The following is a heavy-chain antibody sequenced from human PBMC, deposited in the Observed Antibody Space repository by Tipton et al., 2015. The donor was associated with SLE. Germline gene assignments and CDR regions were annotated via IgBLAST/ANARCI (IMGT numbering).Heavy chain of an antibody. Sequence: RSLRLSCVASGFIFTSYGMHWVRQAPGKGLEWVGLIRYDGSNKFYSDSVKGRFSISRDNSKNTLYLQMNSLRPEDTAVYYCARETGGAFDIWGQGTMVTVSS. CDR3: ARETGGAFDI. J-gene: IGHJ3*02. CDR1: GFIFTSYG. V-gene: IGHV3-30*19. CDR2: IRYDGSNK. D-gene: IGHD1-26*01.